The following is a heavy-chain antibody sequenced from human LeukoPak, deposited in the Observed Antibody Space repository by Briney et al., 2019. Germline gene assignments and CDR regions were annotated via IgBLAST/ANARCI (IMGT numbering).Heavy chain of an antibody. V-gene: IGHV3-33*01. CDR2: IWYDGSNK. Sequence: GGSLRLSCVTSGFRFNNYAMHWVRQAPGKGLEWVAVIWYDGSNKYYADPVKGRFTISRDNSKNTLFLQMNSLRGKDTALYYCAGERTGSSGSAFGYWGQGTLVTVSS. CDR1: GFRFNNYA. D-gene: IGHD6-19*01. CDR3: AGERTGSSGSAFGY. J-gene: IGHJ4*02.